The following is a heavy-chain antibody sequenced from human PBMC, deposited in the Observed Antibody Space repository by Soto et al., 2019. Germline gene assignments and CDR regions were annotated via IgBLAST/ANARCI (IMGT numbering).Heavy chain of an antibody. J-gene: IGHJ6*02. CDR3: ATRGYSYGYSLYYYYYGMDV. D-gene: IGHD5-18*01. CDR1: GGTFSSYA. CDR2: IITIFGTA. V-gene: IGHV1-69*01. Sequence: QVQLVQSGAEVKKPGSSVKVSCKASGGTFSSYAISWVRQAPGQGLEWMGGIITIFGTANCAQKFQGRVTITADESKSTAYMGLSSLSSEDKAVYYCATRGYSYGYSLYYYYYGMDVWGQGTTVTVSS.